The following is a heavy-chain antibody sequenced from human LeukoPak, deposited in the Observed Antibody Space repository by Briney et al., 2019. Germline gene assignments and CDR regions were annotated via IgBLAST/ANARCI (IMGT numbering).Heavy chain of an antibody. J-gene: IGHJ6*03. D-gene: IGHD6-19*01. CDR3: ARGGGSGTHYYYMDV. CDR1: GGSISSYC. V-gene: IGHV4-59*01. CDR2: IFYSGST. Sequence: TPSETLSLTCTVSGGSISSYCWSWIRQPPGKGLEWIGYIFYSGSTNYNPSLKSRVTISVDTSKNQFSLKLSSVTAADTAVYFCARGGGSGTHYYYMDVWGKGTTVTISS.